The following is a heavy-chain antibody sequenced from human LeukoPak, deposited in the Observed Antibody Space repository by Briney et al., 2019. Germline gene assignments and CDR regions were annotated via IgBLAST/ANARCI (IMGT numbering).Heavy chain of an antibody. CDR2: IYYSGST. CDR3: ARDSGSIFDY. J-gene: IGHJ4*02. V-gene: IGHV4-59*01. D-gene: IGHD3-22*01. Sequence: SETLSLTCTVSGGSISSYYWSWIRQPPGKGLEWIGYIYYSGSTNYNPSLKGRVTISVDMSKNQFSLKLSSVTAADTAVYYCARDSGSIFDYWGQGTLVTVPS. CDR1: GGSISSYY.